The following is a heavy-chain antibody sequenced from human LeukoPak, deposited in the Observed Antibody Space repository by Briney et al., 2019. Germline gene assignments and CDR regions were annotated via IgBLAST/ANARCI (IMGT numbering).Heavy chain of an antibody. CDR2: IKEDGSEK. CDR3: ARGGPTVGTDY. Sequence: PGGSLRLSCAGSGFTFMNYWMNWVRQAPGKGLEWVANIKEDGSEKYYVDSVKGRFTVSRDNAKNSLYLQINSLRADDTAVYYCARGGPTVGTDYWGQGTLVTVSS. J-gene: IGHJ4*02. D-gene: IGHD1-26*01. V-gene: IGHV3-7*01. CDR1: GFTFMNYW.